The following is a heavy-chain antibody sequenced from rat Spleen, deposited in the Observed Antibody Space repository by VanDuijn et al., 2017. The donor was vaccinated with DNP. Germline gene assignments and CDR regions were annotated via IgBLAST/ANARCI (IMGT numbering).Heavy chain of an antibody. J-gene: IGHJ2*01. Sequence: EVQVVESGGGLVQPGRSLKLSCAASGFSFSNYGMAWVRQAPTKGLKWVATISYDGSSTYYRDSVKGRFTISRDNAKSTLYLQMDSLRSEDTATYYCARHEGNWGQGVMVTVSS. CDR3: ARHEGN. CDR1: GFSFSNYG. D-gene: IGHD1-11*01. V-gene: IGHV5-29*01. CDR2: ISYDGSST.